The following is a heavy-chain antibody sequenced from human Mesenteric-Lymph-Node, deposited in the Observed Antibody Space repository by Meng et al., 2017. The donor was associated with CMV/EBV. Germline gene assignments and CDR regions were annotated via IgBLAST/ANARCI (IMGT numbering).Heavy chain of an antibody. CDR2: IYPGDYDT. D-gene: IGHD1-7*01. J-gene: IGHJ4*02. CDR3: ARYLHSGFSGTVGY. V-gene: IGHV5-51*01. CDR1: GFSFPSYW. Sequence: GESLKISCQGSGFSFPSYWIAWVRQKPGQGLEWMGIIYPGDYDTTSNPSFQGQVTFSVDKSINTAYLQWASLKDSDTAMYYCARYLHSGFSGTVGYWGQGTLVTVSS.